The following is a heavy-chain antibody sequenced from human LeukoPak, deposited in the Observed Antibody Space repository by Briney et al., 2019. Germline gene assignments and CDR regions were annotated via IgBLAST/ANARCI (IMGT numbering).Heavy chain of an antibody. CDR2: IVGGGST. CDR3: ARDPSAVRANTYA. V-gene: IGHV3-66*01. CDR1: GFTLSINA. D-gene: IGHD2-2*01. Sequence: GGSLRLSCAASGFTLSINAMSWVRQAPGKGLEWVSAIVGGGSTYYADSVKGRFTISRDHSKNTLYLQMNSLRAEDTAVYYRARDPSAVRANTYAWGQGTLVTVSS. J-gene: IGHJ5*02.